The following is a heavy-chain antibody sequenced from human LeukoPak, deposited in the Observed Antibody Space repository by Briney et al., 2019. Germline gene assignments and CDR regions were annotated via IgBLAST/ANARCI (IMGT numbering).Heavy chain of an antibody. CDR2: INHSGST. Sequence: SETLSLTCAVYGGSFSGYYWSWIRQPPGKGLEWIGEINHSGSTNYNPSLKSRVTISVDTSKNQFSLKLSSVTAADTAVYYCARGLGIAVAGTAYYFDYWGQGTLVTVSS. CDR1: GGSFSGYY. D-gene: IGHD6-19*01. CDR3: ARGLGIAVAGTAYYFDY. J-gene: IGHJ4*02. V-gene: IGHV4-34*01.